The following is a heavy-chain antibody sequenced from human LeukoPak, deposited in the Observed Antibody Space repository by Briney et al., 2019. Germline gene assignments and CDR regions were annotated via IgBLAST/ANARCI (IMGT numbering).Heavy chain of an antibody. CDR2: IYSGGPT. CDR1: GFTVSSKY. J-gene: IGHJ3*02. Sequence: PGGSLRLSCAASGFTVSSKYMTWVRQAPGKGLEWVSVIYSGGPTYYADSVKGRVTISRDNSENTVYLQMNSLRVEDTAMYYCARRGDGGRAFGIWGQGTMVTVSS. CDR3: ARRGDGGRAFGI. D-gene: IGHD2-21*02. V-gene: IGHV3-66*01.